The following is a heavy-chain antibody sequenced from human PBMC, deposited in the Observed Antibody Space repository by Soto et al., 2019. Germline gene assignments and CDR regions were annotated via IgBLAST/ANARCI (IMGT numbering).Heavy chain of an antibody. CDR3: AKDREQWLVSAFDI. Sequence: GGSLRLSCAASGFTFDDYAMHWVRQAPGKGLEWVSGISWNSGSIGYADSVKGRFTISRDNAKNSLYLQMNSLRAEDTALYYCAKDREQWLVSAFDIWGQGTMVTVSS. D-gene: IGHD6-19*01. CDR1: GFTFDDYA. CDR2: ISWNSGSI. V-gene: IGHV3-9*01. J-gene: IGHJ3*02.